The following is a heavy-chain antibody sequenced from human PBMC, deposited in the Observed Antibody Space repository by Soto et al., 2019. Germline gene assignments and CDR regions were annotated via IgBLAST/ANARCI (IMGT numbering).Heavy chain of an antibody. J-gene: IGHJ6*03. Sequence: ASVKVSCKASGYTFTSYAMHWVRQATGQGLEWMGWMNPNSGNTGYAQKFQGRVTMTRNISISTAYMELSSLRSEDTAVYYCARQAYYDFWSGYWKDYYYYMDVWGKGTTVTVSS. CDR3: ARQAYYDFWSGYWKDYYYYMDV. CDR2: MNPNSGNT. CDR1: GYTFTSYA. D-gene: IGHD3-3*01. V-gene: IGHV1-8*02.